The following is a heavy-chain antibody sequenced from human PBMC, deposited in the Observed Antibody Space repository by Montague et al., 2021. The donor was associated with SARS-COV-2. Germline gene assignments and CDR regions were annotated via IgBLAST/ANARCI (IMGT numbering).Heavy chain of an antibody. Sequence: SETLSLTCAVYGGSFSGYYWSWTRQPPGKGLEWIGEINHSGSTNSNPSLKSRVTISVDTSKNQLSLKLISVTAADTAVYYCARTYTYYDFSSGYPWDCYMDVWGKGTTVTVSS. J-gene: IGHJ6*03. CDR1: GGSFSGYY. D-gene: IGHD3-3*01. V-gene: IGHV4-34*01. CDR3: ARTYTYYDFSSGYPWDCYMDV. CDR2: INHSGST.